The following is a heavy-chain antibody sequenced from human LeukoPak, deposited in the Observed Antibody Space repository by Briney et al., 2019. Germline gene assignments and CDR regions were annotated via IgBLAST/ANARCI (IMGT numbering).Heavy chain of an antibody. Sequence: AETLSLTCTVSGGSISSSSYYGGWIRQPPVKGLEWIGSIYYSGSTYYNPSLKSRVTISVDTSKNQFSLKLSSVTAADTAVYYCAERSYYYDSSGYYYEYFQHWGQGTLVTVSS. CDR1: GGSISSSSYY. CDR2: IYYSGST. V-gene: IGHV4-39*07. D-gene: IGHD3-22*01. J-gene: IGHJ1*01. CDR3: AERSYYYDSSGYYYEYFQH.